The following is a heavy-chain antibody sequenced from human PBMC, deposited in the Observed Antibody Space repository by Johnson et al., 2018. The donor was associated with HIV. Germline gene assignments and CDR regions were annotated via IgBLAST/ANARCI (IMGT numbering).Heavy chain of an antibody. CDR3: AKDTVWSSGYYGGAFDI. J-gene: IGHJ3*02. V-gene: IGHV3-30*04. CDR1: GFTFSSYA. CDR2: ISYDGSNK. Sequence: VQLVESGGGVVQPGRSLRLSCAASGFTFSSYAMHWIRQAPGKGLEWVAVISYDGSNKYYADSVKGRFTISRDNSKNTLYLQMNSQRAEDTAVYYCAKDTVWSSGYYGGAFDIWGQGTMVTVSS. D-gene: IGHD3-22*01.